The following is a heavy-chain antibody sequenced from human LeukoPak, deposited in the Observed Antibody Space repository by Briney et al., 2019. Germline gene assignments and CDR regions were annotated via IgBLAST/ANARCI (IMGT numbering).Heavy chain of an antibody. J-gene: IGHJ4*02. Sequence: GGSLRLSCAASGFTFSSYAMSWVRQAPGKGLEWVSAISGSGGSTYYADSVKGRFTISRDNSKNTLYLQMNSLRAEDTAVYYCAKDPSGSYYEPYFDYWGQGTLVTVSS. V-gene: IGHV3-23*01. CDR1: GFTFSSYA. D-gene: IGHD1-26*01. CDR2: ISGSGGST. CDR3: AKDPSGSYYEPYFDY.